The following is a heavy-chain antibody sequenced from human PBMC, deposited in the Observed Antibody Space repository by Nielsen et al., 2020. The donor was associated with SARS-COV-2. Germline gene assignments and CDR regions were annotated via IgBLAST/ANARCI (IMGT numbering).Heavy chain of an antibody. V-gene: IGHV3-7*03. D-gene: IGHD6-19*01. Sequence: GESLKISCVASGFTFNNYWMSWVRQAPGKGLEWVANIKQDGSEKYYVDSVKGRFTISRDNAKNSLYLQMNSLRAEDTAVYYCARDSQWLVTGYYYYGMDVWGQGTTVTVSS. CDR1: GFTFNNYW. CDR3: ARDSQWLVTGYYYYGMDV. CDR2: IKQDGSEK. J-gene: IGHJ6*02.